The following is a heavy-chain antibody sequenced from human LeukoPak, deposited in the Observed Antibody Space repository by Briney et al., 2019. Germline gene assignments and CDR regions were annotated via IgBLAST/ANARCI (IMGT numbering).Heavy chain of an antibody. CDR2: IYPGDSDT. V-gene: IGHV5-51*01. CDR1: GYSFTSYW. J-gene: IGHJ6*03. CDR3: ARLTGLAARSYYYYYMDA. D-gene: IGHD6-6*01. Sequence: GESLKISCKGSGYSFTSYWIGWVRQMPGQGLEWMGIIYPGDSDTRYSPSFQGQVTISADKSISTAYLQWSSLKASDTAMYYCARLTGLAARSYYYYYMDAWGKGTTVTVSS.